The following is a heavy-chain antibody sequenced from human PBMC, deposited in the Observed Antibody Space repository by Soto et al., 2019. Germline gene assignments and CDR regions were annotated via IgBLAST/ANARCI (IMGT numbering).Heavy chain of an antibody. Sequence: QVQLVQSGAEVKKPGASVKASCKASGYTFTSYAMHWVRQAPGQRLEWMGWINAGNGNTKYSYKCQGRVTITRDTPASTAYMELSSLRSEETAVYYCARDEDFDYWGQGTLVTVSS. V-gene: IGHV1-3*01. CDR2: INAGNGNT. CDR3: ARDEDFDY. J-gene: IGHJ4*02. CDR1: GYTFTSYA.